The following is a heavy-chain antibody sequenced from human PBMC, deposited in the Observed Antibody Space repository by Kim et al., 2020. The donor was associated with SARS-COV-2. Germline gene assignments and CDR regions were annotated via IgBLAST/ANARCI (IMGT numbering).Heavy chain of an antibody. D-gene: IGHD2-2*01. V-gene: IGHV3-23*01. Sequence: GGSLRLSCAASGFTFSTYAMSWVRQAPGKGLEWVSGISGSGGSTYCADSGRGRFTISRDNSKNTLFLQMSSLTADDTAVYYCARTRSCSGTSCYVDFWGQGTLVTVSS. CDR1: GFTFSTYA. J-gene: IGHJ4*02. CDR3: ARTRSCSGTSCYVDF. CDR2: ISGSGGST.